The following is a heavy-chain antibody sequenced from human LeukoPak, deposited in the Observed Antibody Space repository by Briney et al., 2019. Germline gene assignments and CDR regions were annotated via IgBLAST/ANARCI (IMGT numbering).Heavy chain of an antibody. CDR1: GGSISSSSYY. Sequence: SETLSLTCTVSGGSISSSSYYWGWIRQPPGKGLEWIGSNFYSGSTYYNPSLKSRVTISVDTSKNHFSLRLSSVTAADTAVYYCARLSLAAENYWGQGNLVTVSS. J-gene: IGHJ4*02. D-gene: IGHD6-13*01. CDR3: ARLSLAAENY. V-gene: IGHV4-39*02. CDR2: NFYSGST.